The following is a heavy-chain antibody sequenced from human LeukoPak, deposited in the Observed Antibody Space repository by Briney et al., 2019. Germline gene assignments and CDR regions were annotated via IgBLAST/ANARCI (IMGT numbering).Heavy chain of an antibody. J-gene: IGHJ5*01. V-gene: IGHV4-39*01. Sequence: SETLSLTCTVSGGSISSSSYYWGWIRQPPGKGLEWIGTIHYSGSTNYNPSLKSRVTISVDTSKNQFSLKLSSVTAADTAVYYCARRRSDTTLNWFDSWGQGTLVTVSS. D-gene: IGHD1-26*01. CDR3: ARRRSDTTLNWFDS. CDR1: GGSISSSSYY. CDR2: IHYSGST.